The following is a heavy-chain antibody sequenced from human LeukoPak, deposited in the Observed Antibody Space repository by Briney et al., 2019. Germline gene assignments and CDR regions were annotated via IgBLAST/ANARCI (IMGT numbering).Heavy chain of an antibody. CDR2: ISYDGSNK. Sequence: GGSLRLSCAASGFTFSSYGMHWVRQAPGKGLEWVAVISYDGSNKYYADSVKGRFTISRDNSKNTLYLQMNSLRAEDTAVYYCAKDGVAGPIQEYDYWGQGTPVTVSS. V-gene: IGHV3-30*18. D-gene: IGHD2-15*01. J-gene: IGHJ4*02. CDR1: GFTFSSYG. CDR3: AKDGVAGPIQEYDY.